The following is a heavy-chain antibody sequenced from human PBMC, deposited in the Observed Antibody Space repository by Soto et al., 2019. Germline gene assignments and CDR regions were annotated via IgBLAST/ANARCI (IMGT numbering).Heavy chain of an antibody. CDR3: ARGDSNGWYFDY. CDR1: GYSLSGYY. Sequence: GASVKVSCKASGYSLSGYYLHWVRQAPGQGLEWMGTINPSGGSTSYAQRFQGRVTMTRDTSTCTVYMQLSSLRSEDTALYYCARGDSNGWYFDYWGQGTLVTVSS. V-gene: IGHV1-46*01. D-gene: IGHD6-19*01. CDR2: INPSGGST. J-gene: IGHJ4*02.